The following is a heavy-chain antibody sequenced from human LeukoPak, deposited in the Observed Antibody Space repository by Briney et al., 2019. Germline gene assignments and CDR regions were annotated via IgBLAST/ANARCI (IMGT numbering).Heavy chain of an antibody. J-gene: IGHJ4*02. Sequence: VGSLRLSCAASGFTFSTYGMHWVRQAPGKGLECVAVMWSDGATKYYSGSVKGRFTISRDIGENTLYLQMNSLRAEDTAIYYCARDGHSSGYYYVFDFWGQGTLVTVSS. CDR2: MWSDGATK. CDR1: GFTFSTYG. D-gene: IGHD3-22*01. V-gene: IGHV3-33*01. CDR3: ARDGHSSGYYYVFDF.